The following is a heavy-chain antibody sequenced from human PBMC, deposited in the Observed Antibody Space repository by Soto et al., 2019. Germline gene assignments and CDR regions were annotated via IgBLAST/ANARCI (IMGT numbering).Heavy chain of an antibody. CDR3: ARSGGYSSSGYLDY. CDR1: GFSFSTREVG. V-gene: IGHV2-5*02. CDR2: IYWDDDK. Sequence: QITLEESGPTLVKPTQTLTLTCSFSGFSFSTREVGVGWIRQPPGKALEWLALIYWDDDKRHSPFLKRRLTITNATSKNQVVLTMTNMDPVDTATYYCARSGGYSSSGYLDYWGQGILVTVSS. D-gene: IGHD6-6*01. J-gene: IGHJ4*02.